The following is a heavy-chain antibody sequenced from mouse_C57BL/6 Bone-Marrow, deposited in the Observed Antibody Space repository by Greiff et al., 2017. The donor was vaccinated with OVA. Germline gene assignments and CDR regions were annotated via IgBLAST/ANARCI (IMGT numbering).Heavy chain of an antibody. CDR2: ISSGSSTI. D-gene: IGHD1-1*01. CDR3: ARLIATVVADENYDAMDY. CDR1: GFTFSDYG. J-gene: IGHJ4*01. Sequence: EVQRVESGGGLVKPGGSLKLSCAASGFTFSDYGMHWVRQAPEKGLEWVAYISSGSSTIYYADTVKGRFTISRDNAKNTLFLQMTSLRSEDTAMYYCARLIATVVADENYDAMDYWGQGTSVTVSS. V-gene: IGHV5-17*01.